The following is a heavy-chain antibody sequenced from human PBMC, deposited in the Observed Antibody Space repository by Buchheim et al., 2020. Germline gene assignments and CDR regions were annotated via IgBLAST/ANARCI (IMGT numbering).Heavy chain of an antibody. CDR1: GGSISSYY. J-gene: IGHJ1*01. CDR2: IYYSGST. CDR3: ARGEWELPDAEYFQH. Sequence: QVQLQESGPGLVKPSETLSLTCTVSGGSISSYYWSWIRQPPGKGLEWIGYIYYSGSTNYNPSLKSRVTISVDTSKNQFSLKLSSVTAADTAVYYCARGEWELPDAEYFQHWGQGTL. V-gene: IGHV4-59*01. D-gene: IGHD1-26*01.